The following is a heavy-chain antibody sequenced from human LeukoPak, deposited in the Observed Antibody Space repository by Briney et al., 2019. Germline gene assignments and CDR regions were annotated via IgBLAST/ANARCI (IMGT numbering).Heavy chain of an antibody. Sequence: SSVKVSCKASGGTFSSYAIGWVRQAPGQGLEWMGRIIPILGIANYAQKFQGRVTTSTAYMELSSLRSEDTAVYYCARDQDGYNYYFDYWGQGTLVTVSS. CDR2: IIPILGIA. J-gene: IGHJ4*02. CDR1: GGTFSSYA. D-gene: IGHD5-24*01. CDR3: ARDQDGYNYYFDY. V-gene: IGHV1-69*04.